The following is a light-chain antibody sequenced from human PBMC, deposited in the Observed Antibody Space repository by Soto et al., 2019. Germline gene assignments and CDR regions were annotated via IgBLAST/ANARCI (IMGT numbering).Light chain of an antibody. J-gene: IGKJ1*01. CDR2: KAS. Sequence: DIQMTQSPSTLSASVGDRVTITCRASQSISSWLAWYQQKAGKAPKLLINKASSLESGVPSRFSGSGSGTEFTLTISSLQPDDFATYYCQHFNSYPWTFGQGTKVDIK. CDR1: QSISSW. V-gene: IGKV1-5*03. CDR3: QHFNSYPWT.